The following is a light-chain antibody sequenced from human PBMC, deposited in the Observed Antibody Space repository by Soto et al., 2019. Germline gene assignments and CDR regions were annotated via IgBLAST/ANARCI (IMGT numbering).Light chain of an antibody. CDR1: SSNIGAGYD. CDR3: QSYDSSMSGYV. V-gene: IGLV1-40*01. Sequence: QSVLTQPPSVSGAPGQRVTISCTGSSSNIGAGYDVHWYQQLPGTAPKLLIYGNNNPPSGVPDRFSGSKSGTSASLAITGLQAEDEADYYCQSYDSSMSGYVFGTGTKVTVL. CDR2: GNN. J-gene: IGLJ1*01.